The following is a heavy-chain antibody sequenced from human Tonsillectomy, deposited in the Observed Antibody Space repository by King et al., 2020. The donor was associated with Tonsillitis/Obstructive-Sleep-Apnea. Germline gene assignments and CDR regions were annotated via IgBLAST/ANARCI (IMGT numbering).Heavy chain of an antibody. CDR1: GYSFTIYW. V-gene: IGHV5-51*03. CDR2: IYPGDSDT. Sequence: QLVQSGAEVKKPGESLKISCEGSGYSFTIYWIGWVRQMPGKGLEWMGIIYPGDSDTRYSPSFQGQVTISADKSISTAYLQWSSLKASDTAMYYCARRAPVPGDSSGWVGWFDPWGQGTLVTVSS. D-gene: IGHD6-19*01. J-gene: IGHJ5*02. CDR3: ARRAPVPGDSSGWVGWFDP.